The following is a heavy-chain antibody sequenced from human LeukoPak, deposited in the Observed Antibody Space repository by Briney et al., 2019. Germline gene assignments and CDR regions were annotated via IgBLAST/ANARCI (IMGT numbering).Heavy chain of an antibody. CDR2: INNSGTDT. CDR3: AAAVNTGRAEHY. J-gene: IGHJ4*02. CDR1: GFTFSSYA. D-gene: IGHD4-17*01. Sequence: GGSLRLSCAASGFTFSSYAMTWVRQAPGQGLEWVSSINNSGTDTYYEDSVKGRFTISRDNSENTLFLHINSLSAEDTADYYCAAAVNTGRAEHYWGQGTLVTVSS. V-gene: IGHV3-23*01.